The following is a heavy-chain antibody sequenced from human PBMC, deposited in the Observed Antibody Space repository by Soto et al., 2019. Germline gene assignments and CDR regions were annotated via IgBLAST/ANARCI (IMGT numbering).Heavy chain of an antibody. CDR3: AGIQNNWFDP. Sequence: EVQLVESGGGLVQPGGSLRLTCTASGFTFSSSWMAWVRQAPGKGLEWVGNIKHDGSEVYYLDSVRGRFTISRGSAWKSLYLQVNSLRAEDTAVYYCAGIQNNWFDPWGQGNLVAVSS. J-gene: IGHJ5*02. CDR2: IKHDGSEV. V-gene: IGHV3-7*01. CDR1: GFTFSSSW.